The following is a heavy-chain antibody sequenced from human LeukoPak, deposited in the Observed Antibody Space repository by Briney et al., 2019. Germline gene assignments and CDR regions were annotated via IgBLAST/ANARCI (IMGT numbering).Heavy chain of an antibody. J-gene: IGHJ4*02. CDR2: IIPIFGTA. Sequence: SVKVSCKASGYTFTSHGISWVRQAPGQGLEWMGRIIPIFGTANYAQKFQGRVTITTDESTSTAYMELSSLRSEDTAVYYCARGYSGYDWRYYFDYWGQGTLVTVSS. D-gene: IGHD5-12*01. CDR1: GYTFTSHG. V-gene: IGHV1-69*05. CDR3: ARGYSGYDWRYYFDY.